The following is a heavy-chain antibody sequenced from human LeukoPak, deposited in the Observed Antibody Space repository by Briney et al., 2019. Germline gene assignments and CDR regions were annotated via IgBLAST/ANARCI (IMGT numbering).Heavy chain of an antibody. J-gene: IGHJ4*02. D-gene: IGHD6-13*01. Sequence: ASVKVSCKASGYSFTAYTITWVRQAPGQGLEWMGWISAYNGNTNYAQKLQGRVTMTTDTSTSTAYMELRSLRSDDTAVYYCARIAAAENYFDYWGRGTLVTVSS. CDR3: ARIAAAENYFDY. CDR1: GYSFTAYT. V-gene: IGHV1-18*01. CDR2: ISAYNGNT.